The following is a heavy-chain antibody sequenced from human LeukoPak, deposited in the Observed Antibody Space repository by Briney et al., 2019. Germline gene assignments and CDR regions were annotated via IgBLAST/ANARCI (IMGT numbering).Heavy chain of an antibody. D-gene: IGHD3-10*01. CDR1: GGSISSSSYY. V-gene: IGHV4-39*01. CDR3: ARGNAHTYGSGSYTSYYFDY. Sequence: TPSETLSLTCTVSGGSISSSSYYWGWIRQPPGKGLEWIGSIYYSGSTYYNPSLKSRFTISVDTSKNQFSVKLRSVTAADTAVYYCARGNAHTYGSGSYTSYYFDYWGQGTLVTVSS. J-gene: IGHJ4*02. CDR2: IYYSGST.